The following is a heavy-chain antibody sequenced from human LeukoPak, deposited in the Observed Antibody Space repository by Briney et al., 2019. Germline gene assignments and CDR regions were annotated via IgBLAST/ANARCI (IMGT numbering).Heavy chain of an antibody. J-gene: IGHJ3*02. Sequence: ASVKVSCKASGYTFTSYGISWVRQAPGHGLEWMGWISAYNGNTNYAQKLQGRVTMTTDTSTSTAYMELRSLRSDDTAVYYCARDFGAYYDILTGYPRRAFDIWGQGTMVTVSS. V-gene: IGHV1-18*01. CDR2: ISAYNGNT. CDR1: GYTFTSYG. CDR3: ARDFGAYYDILTGYPRRAFDI. D-gene: IGHD3-9*01.